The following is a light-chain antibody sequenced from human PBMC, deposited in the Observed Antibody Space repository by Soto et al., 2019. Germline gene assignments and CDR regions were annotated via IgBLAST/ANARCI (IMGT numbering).Light chain of an antibody. CDR2: GAS. V-gene: IGKV3-15*01. Sequence: EIVMTQSPATLSVSPGERATLSCRASQSVSSNLAWYQQKPGQAPRLLIYGASTRATGIPARFSGSGPGTEFTLTISSLQSEDFAVYYCQQSTAFGQGTKLEIK. J-gene: IGKJ2*01. CDR3: QQSTA. CDR1: QSVSSN.